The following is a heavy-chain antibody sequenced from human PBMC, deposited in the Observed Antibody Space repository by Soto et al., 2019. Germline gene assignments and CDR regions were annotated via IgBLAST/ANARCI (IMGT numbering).Heavy chain of an antibody. J-gene: IGHJ4*02. D-gene: IGHD5-12*01. Sequence: GGSLRLSCAAFGFTFSSYSLHWVRQAPGKGLDWVAVISYDGSNKYYADSVKRGFTISRDNSRNNLYLQMNTLRPEDTAMYYCASVYSSLDYGIDSWGQGTLVTVSS. V-gene: IGHV3-30-3*01. CDR2: ISYDGSNK. CDR1: GFTFSSYS. CDR3: ASVYSSLDYGIDS.